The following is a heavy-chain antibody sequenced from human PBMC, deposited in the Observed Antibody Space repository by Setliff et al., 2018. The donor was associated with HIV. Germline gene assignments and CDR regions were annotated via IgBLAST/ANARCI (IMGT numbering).Heavy chain of an antibody. CDR1: GFTLRSYW. Sequence: PGGSLRLSCVVTGFTLRSYWMYWVRQAPGKGLEWVANIKQDGTDKYYVDSVRGRFTISRDNARNSLFLQMNSLRVEDTAVYYCARDTCDTPSCYAGPRFVYWGQGNLVTVSS. CDR3: ARDTCDTPSCYAGPRFVY. J-gene: IGHJ4*02. CDR2: IKQDGTDK. V-gene: IGHV3-7*01. D-gene: IGHD2-2*01.